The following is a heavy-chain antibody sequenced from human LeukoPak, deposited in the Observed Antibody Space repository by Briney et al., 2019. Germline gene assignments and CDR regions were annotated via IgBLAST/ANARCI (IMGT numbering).Heavy chain of an antibody. V-gene: IGHV1-2*02. CDR1: GYTFSVYW. D-gene: IGHD6-13*01. CDR2: INPNSAGT. CDR3: TRVFRAAAVDY. Sequence: ASVKVSCKASGYTFSVYWIHWVRLAPRQGLEWMGWINPNSAGTNFAQKFQGRVTMTRDTSISTVYMELSSLNSDDTAVYYCTRVFRAAAVDYWGQGTLVTVSS. J-gene: IGHJ4*02.